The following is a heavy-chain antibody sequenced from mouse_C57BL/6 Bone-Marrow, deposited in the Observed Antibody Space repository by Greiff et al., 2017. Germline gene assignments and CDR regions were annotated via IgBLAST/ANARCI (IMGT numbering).Heavy chain of an antibody. V-gene: IGHV14-4*01. CDR1: GFNINDDY. D-gene: IGHD1-1*01. J-gene: IGHJ2*01. CDR3: TTFLLLQGY. CDR2: IDPENGDT. Sequence: EVQLQQSGAELVRPGASVKLSCTASGFNINDDYMHWVKQRPEQGLEWIGWIDPENGDTEYASKFQGKATITADTSSNTAYLQLSSLTSEDTAVYYCTTFLLLQGYWGQGTTLTVSS.